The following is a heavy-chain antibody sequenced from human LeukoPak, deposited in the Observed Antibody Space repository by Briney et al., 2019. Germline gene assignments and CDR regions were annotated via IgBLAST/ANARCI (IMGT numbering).Heavy chain of an antibody. CDR2: ISGSGGST. Sequence: GGSLRLSCAASGFTFSSYAMSWVRQAPGKGLEWVSAISGSGGSTYYADSVKGRFTISKDNSKNTLYLQMNSLRAEDTAVYYCAARDYGSGNDYWGQGTLVTVSS. V-gene: IGHV3-23*01. CDR3: AARDYGSGNDY. J-gene: IGHJ4*02. D-gene: IGHD3-10*01. CDR1: GFTFSSYA.